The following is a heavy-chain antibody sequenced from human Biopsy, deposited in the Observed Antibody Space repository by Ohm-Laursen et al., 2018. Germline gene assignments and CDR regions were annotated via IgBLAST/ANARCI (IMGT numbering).Heavy chain of an antibody. Sequence: ASVKVSCKVSGYNFGNYYINWVRKVPGQGLEWLGVVNPVAEATMYAQKFQDRITLTRDASTNTVYMDLTSLTSEDAAVYYCARESPLRLGVCGAIRCFKEVFGMDVWGQGTTVIVSS. D-gene: IGHD2-21*01. V-gene: IGHV1-46*01. CDR1: GYNFGNYY. CDR3: ARESPLRLGVCGAIRCFKEVFGMDV. CDR2: VNPVAEAT. J-gene: IGHJ6*02.